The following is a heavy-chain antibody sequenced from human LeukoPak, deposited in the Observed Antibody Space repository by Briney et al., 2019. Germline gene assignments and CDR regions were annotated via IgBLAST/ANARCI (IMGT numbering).Heavy chain of an antibody. CDR3: AKDPYYYDSSGYYPYPYYYYGMDV. J-gene: IGHJ6*02. Sequence: PGGSLRLSCAASGFTFSSNAMSWVRQAPGKGLEWVAFIRYDGSNKYYADSVKGRFTISRDNSKNTLYLQMNSLRAEDTAVYYCAKDPYYYDSSGYYPYPYYYYGMDVWGQGTTVTVSS. CDR2: IRYDGSNK. CDR1: GFTFSSNA. D-gene: IGHD3-22*01. V-gene: IGHV3-30*02.